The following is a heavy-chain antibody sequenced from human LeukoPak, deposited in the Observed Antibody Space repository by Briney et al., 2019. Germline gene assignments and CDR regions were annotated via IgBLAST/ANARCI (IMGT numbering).Heavy chain of an antibody. D-gene: IGHD5-18*01. J-gene: IGHJ4*02. CDR1: GFTFSSYS. CDR2: ISFGSSYV. V-gene: IGHV3-21*01. CDR3: ARGRYSYGPHFDY. Sequence: GSLRLSCAASGFTFSSYSMNWVRQAPGKGLEWVSSISFGSSYVYYADSVKGRFTISRDNAKNSLYLQMNSLRAEDTAVYYCARGRYSYGPHFDYWGQGTLVTVSS.